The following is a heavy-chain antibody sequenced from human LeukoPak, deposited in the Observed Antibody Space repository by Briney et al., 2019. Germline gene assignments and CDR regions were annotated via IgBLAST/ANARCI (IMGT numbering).Heavy chain of an antibody. D-gene: IGHD3-10*01. CDR2: INSDGSST. J-gene: IGHJ4*02. Sequence: GGSLRLSCAASGFTFSSYWMHWVRQAPGKGLVCVSRINSDGSSTSYADSVKGRFTISRDNAKNTLYLQMNSLRAEDTAVYYCARGGWFIVDYWGQGTLVTVSS. CDR1: GFTFSSYW. V-gene: IGHV3-74*01. CDR3: ARGGWFIVDY.